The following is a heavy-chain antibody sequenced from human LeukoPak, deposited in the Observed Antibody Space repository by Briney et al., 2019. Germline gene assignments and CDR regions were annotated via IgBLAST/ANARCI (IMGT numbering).Heavy chain of an antibody. J-gene: IGHJ6*04. D-gene: IGHD1-1*01. V-gene: IGHV1-69*06. CDR2: VIPIFGTA. Sequence: VASVKVSFTASGGTCSSYAISWVRQAPGPGLEWMGGVIPIFGTANYAQKFQGRVTIAADKSTSTAYMELSSLRSEDTAVYYCARKGVYNWNDSYYYGMDVWGKGTTVTVST. CDR1: GGTCSSYA. CDR3: ARKGVYNWNDSYYYGMDV.